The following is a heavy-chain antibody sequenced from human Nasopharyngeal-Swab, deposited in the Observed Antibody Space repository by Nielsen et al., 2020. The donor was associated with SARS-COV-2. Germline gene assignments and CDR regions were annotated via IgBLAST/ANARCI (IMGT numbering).Heavy chain of an antibody. Sequence: ASVKVSCKASGYTFTSYGISWVRQAPGQGLEWMGWMNPNSGNTGYAQKFQGRVTMTRNTSISTAYMELSSLRSEDTAVYYCARGLRFLEWLEFDPWGQGTLVTVSS. CDR2: MNPNSGNT. J-gene: IGHJ5*02. CDR1: GYTFTSYG. CDR3: ARGLRFLEWLEFDP. D-gene: IGHD3-3*01. V-gene: IGHV1-8*02.